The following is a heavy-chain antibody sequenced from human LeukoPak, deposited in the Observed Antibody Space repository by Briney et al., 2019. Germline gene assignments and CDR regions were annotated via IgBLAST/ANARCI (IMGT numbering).Heavy chain of an antibody. CDR1: ELNFKTHA. V-gene: IGHV3-30*04. D-gene: IGHD3-16*02. J-gene: IGHJ4*02. CDR3: ARDLQEISSFYFDY. CDR2: LSFDASGR. Sequence: GGSLRLSCVVSELNFKTHAMHWVRQAPGKGLEWVAGLSFDASGRNYADSVKGRFTISRDNSKNTLYLQMHSLSPEDTAVYFCARDLQEISSFYFDYWGKGSLVTVSS.